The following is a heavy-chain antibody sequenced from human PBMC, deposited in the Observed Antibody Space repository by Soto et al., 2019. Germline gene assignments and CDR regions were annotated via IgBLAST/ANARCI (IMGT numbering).Heavy chain of an antibody. CDR3: ATGVPITMVRVTPTTHYRMDV. J-gene: IGHJ6*02. CDR2: FDPEDGET. Sequence: ASVKVSCKVSGYTLTELSMHWVRQAPGKGLEWMGGFDPEDGETIYAQKFQGRVTMTEDTSTDTAYMELSSLRSEDTAVYYCATGVPITMVRVTPTTHYRMDVCGQGTTVTVSS. CDR1: GYTLTELS. D-gene: IGHD3-10*01. V-gene: IGHV1-24*01.